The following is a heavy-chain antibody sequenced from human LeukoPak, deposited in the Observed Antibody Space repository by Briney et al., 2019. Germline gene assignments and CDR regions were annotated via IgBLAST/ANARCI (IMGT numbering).Heavy chain of an antibody. CDR3: ARRHSNYYYMDV. V-gene: IGHV1-2*02. J-gene: IGHJ6*03. CDR1: GYTFTGYY. CDR2: INPNSGGT. Sequence: ASVKVSCKASGYTFTGYYMHWVRQAPGQGLEWMGWINPNSGGTNYAQKFQGRVTMTRDTSISTAYMELSRLRSDDTAVYYCARRHSNYYYMDVWGKGTTVTVSS. D-gene: IGHD3-3*02.